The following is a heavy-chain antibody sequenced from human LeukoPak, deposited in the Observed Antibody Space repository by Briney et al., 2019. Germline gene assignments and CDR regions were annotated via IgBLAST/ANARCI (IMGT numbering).Heavy chain of an antibody. J-gene: IGHJ4*02. V-gene: IGHV4-39*01. D-gene: IGHD3-22*01. CDR1: GDSISSYNYF. CDR2: NYYSGNT. CDR3: ARASSGYYWDFDY. Sequence: SETLSLTCTVSGDSISSYNYFWGWIRQPPGKGLEWIGSNYYSGNTYYNPSLKSRVTISADTSKNQFSLKVTSVTAADTAVYYCARASSGYYWDFDYWGQGTLVTSST.